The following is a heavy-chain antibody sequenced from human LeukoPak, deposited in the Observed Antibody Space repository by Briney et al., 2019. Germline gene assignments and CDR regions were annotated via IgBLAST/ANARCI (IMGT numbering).Heavy chain of an antibody. V-gene: IGHV3-21*01. CDR1: GFTFSSFT. J-gene: IGHJ4*02. CDR3: AGRPLEQQL. CDR2: ISSSSGYI. D-gene: IGHD6-13*01. Sequence: GGSLSLSCAASGFTFSSFTMNWVRQAPGEGLEWVSSISSSSGYIYYADSVRGRFTISRDNAKNSLYVQMNSLRAEDTAVYYCAGRPLEQQLWGQGTLVSVSS.